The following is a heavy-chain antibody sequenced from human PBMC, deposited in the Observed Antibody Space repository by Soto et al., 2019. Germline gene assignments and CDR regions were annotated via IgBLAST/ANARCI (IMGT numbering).Heavy chain of an antibody. J-gene: IGHJ4*02. V-gene: IGHV4-39*07. Sequence: PSETLSLTCTVSGGSISSGGYYWSWIRQPPGKGLEWIGEINHSGSTNYNPSLKSRVTISVDTSKNQFSLKLSSVTAADTAVYYCARATTTVTFDYWGQGTLVTVSS. CDR3: ARATTTVTFDY. CDR2: INHSGST. CDR1: GGSISSGGYY. D-gene: IGHD4-17*01.